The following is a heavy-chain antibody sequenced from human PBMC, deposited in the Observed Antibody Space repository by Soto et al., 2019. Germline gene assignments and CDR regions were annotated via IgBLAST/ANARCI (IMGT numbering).Heavy chain of an antibody. J-gene: IGHJ4*02. CDR1: GFTFSDHY. D-gene: IGHD3-10*01. Sequence: EVQLVESGGGLVQPGVSLRLSCAASGFTFSDHYMDWVRQAPGKGLEWVGRTRNKANSYSTEYAASVRGRFTISRDESKNSLYLQMNSLKTEDTAVYYCVRTSHYGSGSWNFDYWGQGTLVTVSS. CDR3: VRTSHYGSGSWNFDY. CDR2: TRNKANSYST. V-gene: IGHV3-72*01.